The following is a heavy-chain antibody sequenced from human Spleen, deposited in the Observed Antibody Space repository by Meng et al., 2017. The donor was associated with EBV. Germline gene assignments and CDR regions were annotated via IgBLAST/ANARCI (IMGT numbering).Heavy chain of an antibody. CDR1: GYTFTTYY. CDR2: INPSGGST. CDR3: ARRKSADYNWFDP. Sequence: QVVLVQSGAEVKKPGASVKVSCKASGYTFTTYYMYWVRQAPGQGLEWVGIINPSGGSTSYAQKFQGRVTMTRDTSTSTVYMELSSLRSEDTAVYYCARRKSADYNWFDPWGQGTLVTVSS. D-gene: IGHD3/OR15-3a*01. V-gene: IGHV1-46*01. J-gene: IGHJ5*02.